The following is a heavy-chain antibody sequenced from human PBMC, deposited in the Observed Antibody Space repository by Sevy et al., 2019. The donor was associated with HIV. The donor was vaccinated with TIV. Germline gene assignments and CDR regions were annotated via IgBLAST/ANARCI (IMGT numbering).Heavy chain of an antibody. CDR1: GFTFGDYA. Sequence: GGSLRLSCTGSGFTFGDYAMSWFRQAPGMGLEWVGFIRSNDYGGETEYAASVKGRFTISRDDSKSIADLQMNSLKTEDTAVYYCTRGYYYDSSGYSDYWGQGTLVTVSS. V-gene: IGHV3-49*03. D-gene: IGHD3-22*01. CDR3: TRGYYYDSSGYSDY. CDR2: IRSNDYGGET. J-gene: IGHJ4*02.